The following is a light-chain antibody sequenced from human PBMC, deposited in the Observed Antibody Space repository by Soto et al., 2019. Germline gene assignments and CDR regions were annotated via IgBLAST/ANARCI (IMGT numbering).Light chain of an antibody. J-gene: IGLJ3*02. Sequence: QSALTQPPSASGSPGQSVAISCTGTSSDVGGYNYVSWYQQHPGKAPKLMIYEVNKRPSGVPDRFSGSKSGTSASLATSGLQAEDEADYYCAAWDDSLNGWVFGGGTKLTVL. CDR3: AAWDDSLNGWV. V-gene: IGLV2-8*01. CDR1: SSDVGGYNY. CDR2: EVN.